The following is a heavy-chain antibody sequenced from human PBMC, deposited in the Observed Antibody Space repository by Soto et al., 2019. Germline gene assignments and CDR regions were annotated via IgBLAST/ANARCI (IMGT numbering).Heavy chain of an antibody. CDR2: IKQDGSNK. Sequence: GGSLRLSGAASGFTFSSYWMSWVRQAPGKGLEWVANIKQDGSNKYYADYVKGRFTISRDNSKNTLYLQMNSLRAEDTAVYYCARSLTGSKYYGMDVWGQGTTVTVSS. V-gene: IGHV3-7*01. J-gene: IGHJ6*02. D-gene: IGHD1-1*01. CDR3: ARSLTGSKYYGMDV. CDR1: GFTFSSYW.